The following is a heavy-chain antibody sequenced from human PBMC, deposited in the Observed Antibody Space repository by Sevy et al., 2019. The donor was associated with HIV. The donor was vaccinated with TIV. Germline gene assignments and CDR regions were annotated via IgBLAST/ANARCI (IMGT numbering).Heavy chain of an antibody. CDR2: INPNSGGT. D-gene: IGHD3-22*01. Sequence: ASVKVSCKASGYTFTGYYMHWVRQAPGQGLEWMGWINPNSGGTNYAQTFQGRVTMTRDTSISTAYMELSRLRSDDTAVYYCARVGGLGYYYDSSGYYYRLWGQGTMVTVSS. J-gene: IGHJ3*01. V-gene: IGHV1-2*02. CDR1: GYTFTGYY. CDR3: ARVGGLGYYYDSSGYYYRL.